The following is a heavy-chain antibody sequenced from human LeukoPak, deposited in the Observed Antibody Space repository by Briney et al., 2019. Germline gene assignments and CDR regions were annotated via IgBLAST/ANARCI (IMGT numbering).Heavy chain of an antibody. CDR3: ARAGRKAYYYDSSGYSLFDY. CDR1: GYTFTGYY. D-gene: IGHD3-22*01. J-gene: IGHJ4*02. Sequence: ASVKVSFKASGYTFTGYYMHWVRQAPGQGLEWMGWINPNSGGTNYAQKFQGRVTMTRDTSISTAYMELSRLRSDDTAVYYCARAGRKAYYYDSSGYSLFDYWGQGTLVTVSS. CDR2: INPNSGGT. V-gene: IGHV1-2*02.